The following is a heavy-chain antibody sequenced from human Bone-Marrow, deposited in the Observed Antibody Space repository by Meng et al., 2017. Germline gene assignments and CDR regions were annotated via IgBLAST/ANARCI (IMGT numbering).Heavy chain of an antibody. D-gene: IGHD3-10*02. CDR2: IYYSGST. CDR1: GGSISSGGYY. V-gene: IGHV4-31*01. Sequence: LRLSCTVSGGSISSGGYYWSWIRQHPGKGLEWIGYIYYSGSTYYTPSLKSLVTISVDTSKNQFSLKMSSVTAADTAVYYCARDCAGHGMDVWGQGTTVTVSS. CDR3: ARDCAGHGMDV. J-gene: IGHJ6*02.